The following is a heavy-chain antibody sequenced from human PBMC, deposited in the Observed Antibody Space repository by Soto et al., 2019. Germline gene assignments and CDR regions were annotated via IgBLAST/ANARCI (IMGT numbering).Heavy chain of an antibody. CDR3: ARARKGSGSDYYYHYGMDV. D-gene: IGHD3-3*01. Sequence: SETLSLTCTVSGGSISSGGYYWSWIRQPPGKGLEWIGEINHSGSTNYNPSLKSRVTISVHTSKNQFSLKLSSVTAADTAVYYCARARKGSGSDYYYHYGMDVWGKGTTVTVSS. CDR2: INHSGST. J-gene: IGHJ6*04. CDR1: GGSISSGGYY. V-gene: IGHV4-39*07.